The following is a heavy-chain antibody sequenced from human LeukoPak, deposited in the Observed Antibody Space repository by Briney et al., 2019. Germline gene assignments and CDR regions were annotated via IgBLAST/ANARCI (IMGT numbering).Heavy chain of an antibody. J-gene: IGHJ4*02. D-gene: IGHD3-9*01. Sequence: GGSLRLSCAASGFTFSSYAMSRVRQAPGKGLEWVSGISGSGGTTDHADSVKGRFTTSRDNSKNTLYLQMNSLRAEDTAVYYCAKKLTGYYNAFDDWGQGTLVTVSS. V-gene: IGHV3-23*01. CDR2: ISGSGGTT. CDR3: AKKLTGYYNAFDD. CDR1: GFTFSSYA.